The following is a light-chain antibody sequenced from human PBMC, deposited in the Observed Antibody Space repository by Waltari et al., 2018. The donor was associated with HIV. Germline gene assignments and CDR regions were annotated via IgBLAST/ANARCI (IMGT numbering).Light chain of an antibody. Sequence: QSVLTQPPSASGTPGQRVTISRSGSSSNIVTNYVSWYTQFPGTAPELVVYHTNQRPLGVPDRFSGSKSGTAASLAISGLRSEDEADYYCAAWDDSLSAWLFGGGTRLNVL. CDR3: AAWDDSLSAWL. J-gene: IGLJ2*01. CDR2: HTN. CDR1: SSNIVTNY. V-gene: IGLV1-47*01.